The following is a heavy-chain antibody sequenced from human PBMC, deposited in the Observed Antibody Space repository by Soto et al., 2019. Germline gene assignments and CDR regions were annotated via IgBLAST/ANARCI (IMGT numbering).Heavy chain of an antibody. D-gene: IGHD1-1*01. V-gene: IGHV4-59*01. CDR3: ARAWIAEWIDP. CDR2: IYYSGST. Sequence: PSETLSLTCTVSGGSISSYYWSWIRQPPGKGLEWIGYIYYSGSTNYNPSLKSRVTISVDTSKNQFSLKLSSVTAADTAVYYCARAWIAEWIDPWGQGTLVTVSS. CDR1: GGSISSYY. J-gene: IGHJ5*02.